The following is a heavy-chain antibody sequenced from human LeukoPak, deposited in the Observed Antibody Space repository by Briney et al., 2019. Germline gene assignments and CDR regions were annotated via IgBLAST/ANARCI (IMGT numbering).Heavy chain of an antibody. D-gene: IGHD3-9*01. Sequence: GPTLVKPTQTLMLTFTFSGFSISTSRVGVGWIRQPPGKALEWLAIIYWDDDKRYSPSLKSRLTITKDTSKNQVVLTMANMEPVDTGTYYCAHGPLFSPFDIWGQGTMVIVSS. CDR2: IYWDDDK. CDR1: GFSISTSRVG. CDR3: AHGPLFSPFDI. J-gene: IGHJ3*02. V-gene: IGHV2-5*02.